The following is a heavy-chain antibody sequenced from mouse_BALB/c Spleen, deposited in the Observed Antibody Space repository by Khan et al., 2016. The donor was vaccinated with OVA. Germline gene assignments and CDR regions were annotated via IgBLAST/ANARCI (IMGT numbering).Heavy chain of an antibody. D-gene: IGHD2-1*01. J-gene: IGHJ3*01. V-gene: IGHV5-9-1*01. CDR1: GFTFSSFV. CDR3: TSGNYGWFAY. CDR2: ISSAATYT. Sequence: EVELVESGGGLVEPGGSLKLSCAASGFTFSSFVMSWVRQTPEKRLEWVATISSAATYTYYPDRVKGRFTISRDNAQNTLYLQMNSLRSDDTASCYCTSGNYGWFAYWGQGTLVTVS.